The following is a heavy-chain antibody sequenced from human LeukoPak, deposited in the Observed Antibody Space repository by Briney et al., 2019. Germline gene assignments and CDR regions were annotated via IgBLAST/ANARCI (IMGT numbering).Heavy chain of an antibody. CDR2: IIPMLGMS. D-gene: IGHD2-8*02. Sequence: SVKVSCKASGGTFVSFTISWVRQAPGQGLEWMGRIIPMLGMSNYTQKFQDRVTITADKSTSAAYMELSGLRSEDTAVYYCARDLGYCAGASCSRWGYGFGIWGQRTKVIVSS. CDR1: GGTFVSFT. V-gene: IGHV1-69*04. CDR3: ARDLGYCAGASCSRWGYGFGI. J-gene: IGHJ3*02.